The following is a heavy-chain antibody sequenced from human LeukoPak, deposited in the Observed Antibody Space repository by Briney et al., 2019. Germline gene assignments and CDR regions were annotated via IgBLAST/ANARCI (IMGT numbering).Heavy chain of an antibody. CDR3: AREPTGGYSYGRGHWFDP. Sequence: SETLSLTCTVSADSISNFWWNWIRLPAGKGLEWIGRIHTSGGNNYNPSLRSRVTMSLDTSKNQFSLQLTSVTAADTAVYYCAREPTGGYSYGRGHWFDPWGQGTLVTVSS. D-gene: IGHD5-18*01. CDR1: ADSISNFW. J-gene: IGHJ5*02. V-gene: IGHV4-4*07. CDR2: IHTSGGN.